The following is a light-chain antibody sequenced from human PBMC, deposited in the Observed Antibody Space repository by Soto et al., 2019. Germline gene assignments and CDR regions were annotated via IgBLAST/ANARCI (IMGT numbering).Light chain of an antibody. CDR3: AAYTGNWNGPV. J-gene: IGLJ2*01. CDR1: SSTFANNY. CDR2: RSD. Sequence: SALTQPPSVSGTPGQRVSISCSGDSSTFANNYVHWYQQVPGAAPKLLIYRSDQRPSGVPERFSGSKSGTSASLTISGLRPEDEAQYYCAAYTGNWNGPVFGGGTKLTVL. V-gene: IGLV1-47*01.